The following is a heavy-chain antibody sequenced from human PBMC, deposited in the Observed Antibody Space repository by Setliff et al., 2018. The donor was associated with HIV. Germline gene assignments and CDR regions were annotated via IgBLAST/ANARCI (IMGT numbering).Heavy chain of an antibody. CDR1: GGSLSSGSHY. CDR3: GTAMYYYYGLDV. D-gene: IGHD2-2*01. J-gene: IGHJ6*02. Sequence: SETLSLTCSVSGGSLSSGSHYCTWLRQAAGEGLEWIGHFYTSGTTNYNPSLESRVTILVDTSKNQFSLKLSSVTAADAAVYYCGTAMYYYYGLDVWGQGIRVTVSS. CDR2: FYTSGTT. V-gene: IGHV4-61*09.